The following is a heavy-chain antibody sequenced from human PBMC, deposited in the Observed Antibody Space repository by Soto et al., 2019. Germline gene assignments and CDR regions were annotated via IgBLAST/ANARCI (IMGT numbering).Heavy chain of an antibody. CDR1: GFGFSGSA. CDR2: IRTDANTYAT. V-gene: IGHV3-73*02. J-gene: IGHJ6*02. CDR3: TRRQFYYFGLDV. D-gene: IGHD6-19*01. Sequence: QLVESGGALVQPGESLKLSCAASGFGFSGSAIQRVRQAPDKGLEWVGRIRTDANTYATAYAASVTGRFTISRDDSRNTAYLQMNSLKTEDTAVYFCTRRQFYYFGLDVWGQGTTVIVSS.